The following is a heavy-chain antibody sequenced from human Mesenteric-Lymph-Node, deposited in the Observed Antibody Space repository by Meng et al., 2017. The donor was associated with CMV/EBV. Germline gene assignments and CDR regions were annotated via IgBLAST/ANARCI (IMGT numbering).Heavy chain of an antibody. V-gene: IGHV3-53*01. D-gene: IGHD3-22*01. CDR2: IYSGGST. Sequence: GESLKISCAASGFTVSSNYMSWVRQAPGKGLEWVSVIYSGGSTYYADSVKGRFTISRDNSKNTLHLQMSGLRAEDTAVYYCTTLGGYDSSGYYYSLNDWGQGTLVTVSS. CDR1: GFTVSSNY. J-gene: IGHJ4*02. CDR3: TTLGGYDSSGYYYSLND.